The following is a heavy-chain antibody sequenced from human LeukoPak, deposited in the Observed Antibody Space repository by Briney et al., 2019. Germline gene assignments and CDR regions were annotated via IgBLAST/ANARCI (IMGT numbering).Heavy chain of an antibody. J-gene: IGHJ5*02. CDR3: ARAPALRSTTVATFDP. CDR2: INAGNGNT. CDR1: GYTFTSYA. Sequence: ASVKVSCKASGYTFTSYAMHWVRQAPGQRLEWMGWINAGNGNTKYSQKFKGRVTITRDTSASTAYMELSSLRSEDTAVYYCARAPALRSTTVATFDPWGQGTLVTVSS. V-gene: IGHV1-3*01. D-gene: IGHD4-23*01.